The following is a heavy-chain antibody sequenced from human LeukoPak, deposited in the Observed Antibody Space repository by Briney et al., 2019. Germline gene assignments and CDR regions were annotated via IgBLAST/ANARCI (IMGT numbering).Heavy chain of an antibody. J-gene: IGHJ6*03. V-gene: IGHV1-3*01. CDR1: GYTFSDYP. CDR3: ARDVGIAAAGTYYYYMDV. Sequence: GASVKVSCKASGYTFSDYPLHWVRQAPGQRPEWMGWISAGNVNTKYSQKFQGRVSITRDTSISTAYMELSRLRSDDTAMYYCARDVGIAAAGTYYYYMDVWGKGTTVTVSS. CDR2: ISAGNVNT. D-gene: IGHD6-13*01.